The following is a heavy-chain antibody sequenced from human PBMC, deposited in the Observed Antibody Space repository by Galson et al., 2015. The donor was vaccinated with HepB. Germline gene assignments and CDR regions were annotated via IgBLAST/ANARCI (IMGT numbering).Heavy chain of an antibody. V-gene: IGHV3-21*01. J-gene: IGHJ4*02. CDR3: ARGRATADDYGDYELVFFDY. D-gene: IGHD4-17*01. CDR2: ISSSSSYI. CDR1: GFTFSSYS. Sequence: SLRLSCAASGFTFSSYSMNWVRQAPGKGLEWVSSISSSSSYIYYADSVKGRFTISRDNAKNSLYLQMNSLRAEDTAVYYCARGRATADDYGDYELVFFDYWGQGTLVTVSS.